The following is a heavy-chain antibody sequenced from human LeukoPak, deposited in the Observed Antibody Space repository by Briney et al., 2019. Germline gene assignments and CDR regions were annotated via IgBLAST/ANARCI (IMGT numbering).Heavy chain of an antibody. J-gene: IGHJ4*02. V-gene: IGHV3-9*01. D-gene: IGHD2-2*01. CDR2: ISWNSGHI. CDR1: GFTFSSYA. CDR3: AKASSGSSTNFFDF. Sequence: GGSLRLSCAASGFTFSSYAMSWVRQAPGKGLECVSGISWNSGHIDYADSVKGRFTISRDNAKNSLYLQMNSLRAEDTAFYYCAKASSGSSTNFFDFWGQGTLVTVSS.